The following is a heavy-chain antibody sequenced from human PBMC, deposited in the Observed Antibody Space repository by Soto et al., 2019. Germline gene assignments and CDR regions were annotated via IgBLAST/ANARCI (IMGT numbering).Heavy chain of an antibody. J-gene: IGHJ5*02. D-gene: IGHD6-13*01. V-gene: IGHV4-34*01. Sequence: PSETLSLTCTVSGASITSNYWSWIRQPPGKGLEWIGEINHSGSTNYNPSLKSRVTISVDTSKNQFSLKLSSVTAADTAVYYCARTRSDSSSWYNWFDPWGQGTLVTVSS. CDR2: INHSGST. CDR1: GASITSNY. CDR3: ARTRSDSSSWYNWFDP.